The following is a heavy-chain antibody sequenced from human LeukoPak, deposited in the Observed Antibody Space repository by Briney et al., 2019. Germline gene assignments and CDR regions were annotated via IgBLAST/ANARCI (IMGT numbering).Heavy chain of an antibody. Sequence: SQTLSLTCTVSGGSISSGSYYWSWIRQPAGKGLEWIGRIYTSGSTYYNPSLKSRVTISINTSRNQFSLKLSSVTAADTAIYYCARDRIYCTSTSCFFKWFDPWGQGTLVTVSS. CDR2: IYTSGST. CDR3: ARDRIYCTSTSCFFKWFDP. J-gene: IGHJ5*02. D-gene: IGHD2-2*01. V-gene: IGHV4-61*02. CDR1: GGSISSGSYY.